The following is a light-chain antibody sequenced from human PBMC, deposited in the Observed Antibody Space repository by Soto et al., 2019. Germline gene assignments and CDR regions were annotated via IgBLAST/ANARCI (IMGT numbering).Light chain of an antibody. V-gene: IGLV2-14*03. CDR2: GVS. J-gene: IGLJ1*01. CDR1: SSDVGAYKY. CDR3: SSFTGPTTLDV. Sequence: QSALTQPASVSRSPGQSVTISCTGTSSDVGAYKYVSWYQKHPGKAPKLMIYGVSNRPSGISNRFSGSKSGNTAFLTISGLQPEDEADYYCSSFTGPTTLDVFGTGTKVTVL.